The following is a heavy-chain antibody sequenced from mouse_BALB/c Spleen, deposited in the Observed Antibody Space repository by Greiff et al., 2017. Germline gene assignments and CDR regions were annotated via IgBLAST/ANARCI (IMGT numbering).Heavy chain of an antibody. V-gene: IGHV7-3*02. J-gene: IGHJ1*01. CDR3: ARDRGTMSTYWYFDV. CDR1: GFTFTDYY. Sequence: EVKLVESGGGLVQPGGSLRLSCATSGFTFTDYYMSWVRQPPGKALEWLGFIRNKANGYTTEYSASVKGRFTISRDNSQSILYLQMNTLRAEDSATYYCARDRGTMSTYWYFDVWGAGTTVTVSS. CDR2: IRNKANGYTT. D-gene: IGHD2-4*01.